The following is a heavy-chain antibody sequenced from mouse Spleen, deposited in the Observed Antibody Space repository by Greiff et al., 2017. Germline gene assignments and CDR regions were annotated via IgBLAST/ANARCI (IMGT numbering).Heavy chain of an antibody. CDR3: TRLIYYDYDGYYFDY. CDR2: IYPGNSDT. D-gene: IGHD2-4*01. Sequence: VQLQQSGTVLARPGASVKMSCKTSGYTFTSYWMHWVKQRPGQGLEWIGAIYPGNSDTSYNQKFKGKAKLTAVTSASTAYMELSSLTNEDSAVYYCTRLIYYDYDGYYFDYWGQGTTLTVSS. CDR1: GYTFTSYW. V-gene: IGHV1-5*01. J-gene: IGHJ2*01.